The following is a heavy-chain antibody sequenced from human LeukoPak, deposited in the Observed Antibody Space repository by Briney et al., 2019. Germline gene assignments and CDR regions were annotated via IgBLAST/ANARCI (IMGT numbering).Heavy chain of an antibody. V-gene: IGHV4-61*02. J-gene: IGHJ2*01. CDR3: ARGLLYYDILTGYLDWYFDL. Sequence: ASQTLSLTCTVSGGSISSGSYYWSWIRQPAGKGLEWIGRIHTSGSTNYNLSLKSRVIISVDTSKNQFSLKLSSVTAADTAVYYCARGLLYYDILTGYLDWYFDLWGRGTLVTVSS. CDR2: IHTSGST. D-gene: IGHD3-9*01. CDR1: GGSISSGSYY.